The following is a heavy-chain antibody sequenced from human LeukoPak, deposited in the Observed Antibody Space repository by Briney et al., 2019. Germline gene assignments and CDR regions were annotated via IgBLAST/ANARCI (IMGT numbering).Heavy chain of an antibody. CDR1: GYTFTSYD. Sequence: ASVKVSCKASGYTFTSYDINWVRPATGQGLEWMGWMNPNSGNTGYAQKFQGRVTMTRNTSISTAYMELSSLRSEDTAVYYCARVDTKAYYYGMDVWGQGTTVTVSS. CDR2: MNPNSGNT. V-gene: IGHV1-8*01. J-gene: IGHJ6*02. CDR3: ARVDTKAYYYGMDV.